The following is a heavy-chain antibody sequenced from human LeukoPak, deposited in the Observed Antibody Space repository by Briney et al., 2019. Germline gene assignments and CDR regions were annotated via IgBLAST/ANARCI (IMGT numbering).Heavy chain of an antibody. J-gene: IGHJ4*02. V-gene: IGHV3-48*01. Sequence: QPGGSLRLSCAASGSTFNTYSMNWVRQAPGKGLEWVSYISSSSTTIYYADSVKGRFTISRDNAKNSLYLQMNSLRAEDTAVYYCARDFFPIVDSTWYEIGYWGQGTLVTVSS. CDR2: ISSSSTTI. CDR1: GSTFNTYS. D-gene: IGHD2-21*01. CDR3: ARDFFPIVDSTWYEIGY.